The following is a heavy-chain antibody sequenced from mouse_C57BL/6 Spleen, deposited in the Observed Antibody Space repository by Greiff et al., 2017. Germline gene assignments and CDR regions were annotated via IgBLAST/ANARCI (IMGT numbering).Heavy chain of an antibody. CDR3: ARLGSNYDYFDY. CDR1: GYTFTSYG. J-gene: IGHJ2*01. CDR2: IYPRSGNT. D-gene: IGHD2-5*01. Sequence: VQLQQSGAELARPGASVKLSCKASGYTFTSYGISWVKQRTGQGLEWIGEIYPRSGNTYYNEKFKGKATLTADKSSSTAYMELRSLTSEDSAVYFCARLGSNYDYFDYWGQGTTLTVSS. V-gene: IGHV1-81*01.